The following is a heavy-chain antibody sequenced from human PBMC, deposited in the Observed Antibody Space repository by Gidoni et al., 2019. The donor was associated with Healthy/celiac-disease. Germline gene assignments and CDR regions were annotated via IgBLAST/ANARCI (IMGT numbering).Heavy chain of an antibody. CDR3: ARDDPRSGSKAGYFDY. CDR1: AGTFSSYA. CDR2: TIPIFGTA. D-gene: IGHD3-10*01. J-gene: IGHJ4*02. V-gene: IGHV1-69*01. Sequence: QVQLVQSGAEVKKPGSSAKVSCKAPAGTFSSYAISWGRQAPGQGLEWMGGTIPIFGTANYAQKFQGRGTITADESTGTAYMGLSSLRSEDTAVYYCARDDPRSGSKAGYFDYWGQGTLVTVSS.